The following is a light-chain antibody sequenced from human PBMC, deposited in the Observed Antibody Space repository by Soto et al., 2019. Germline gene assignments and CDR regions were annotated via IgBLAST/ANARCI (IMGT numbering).Light chain of an antibody. CDR2: EDN. CDR1: SGSIASNY. V-gene: IGLV6-57*03. Sequence: NFMLTQPHSVSESPGKTVTISCTRSSGSIASNYVQWYQQRPGSAPTTVIYEDNQRPSGVPDRFSGSIDSSSNSASLTISGLKTEDEAAYYVQSYDSSNQVFGGGTKLTVL. CDR3: QSYDSSNQV. J-gene: IGLJ3*02.